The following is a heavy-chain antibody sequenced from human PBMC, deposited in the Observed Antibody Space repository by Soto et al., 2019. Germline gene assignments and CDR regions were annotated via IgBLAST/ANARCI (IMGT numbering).Heavy chain of an antibody. V-gene: IGHV1-46*01. J-gene: IGHJ4*02. CDR1: GYTFTSYY. D-gene: IGHD3-22*01. Sequence: VKVSCKASGYTFTSYYMHWVRQAPGQGLEWMGIINPSGGSTSYAQKFQGRVTMTRDTSTSTVYMELSSLRSEDTAVYYCAREDTYYYDSSGYYSDYWSQGAMVPVSS. CDR2: INPSGGST. CDR3: AREDTYYYDSSGYYSDY.